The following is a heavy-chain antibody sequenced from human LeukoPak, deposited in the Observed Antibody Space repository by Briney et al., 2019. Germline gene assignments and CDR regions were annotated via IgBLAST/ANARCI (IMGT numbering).Heavy chain of an antibody. D-gene: IGHD2-2*01. V-gene: IGHV1-8*01. CDR3: ARVPVPAPRRGLYFDY. CDR2: MNLNSGDT. CDR1: GYTLSSHD. J-gene: IGHJ4*02. Sequence: ASVKVSCKASGYTLSSHDIYWVRQAPGPGLEWKGWMNLNSGDTYYAQNFQGRFSITSDTSKSTTYMDLASLAPEDTAVYYCARVPVPAPRRGLYFDYWGQGTLITVSS.